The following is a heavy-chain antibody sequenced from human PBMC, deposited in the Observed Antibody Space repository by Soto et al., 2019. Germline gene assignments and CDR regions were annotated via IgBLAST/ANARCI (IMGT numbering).Heavy chain of an antibody. Sequence: GGSLRLSCAASGFTVSSNYMSWVRQSPGKGLEWVSFIYSIGSTYYADSVKGRFTISRDNSKNTLYLQMNSLRAEDTAVYYCARRVAGGKHFDYWGQGTLVTVSS. D-gene: IGHD2-15*01. CDR1: GFTVSSNY. J-gene: IGHJ4*02. V-gene: IGHV3-66*04. CDR3: ARRVAGGKHFDY. CDR2: IYSIGST.